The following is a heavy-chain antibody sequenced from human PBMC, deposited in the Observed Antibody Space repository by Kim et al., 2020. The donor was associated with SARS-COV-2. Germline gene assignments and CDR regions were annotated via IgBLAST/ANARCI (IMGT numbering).Heavy chain of an antibody. CDR1: GYTFTSYY. Sequence: ASVKVSCKASGYTFTSYYMHWVRQAPGQGLEWMGIINPSGGSTSYAQKFQGRVTMTRDTSTSTVYMELSSLRSEDTAVYYCVRSDLGAVAGPNAGDYWGQGTLVTVSS. CDR2: INPSGGST. D-gene: IGHD6-19*01. J-gene: IGHJ4*02. V-gene: IGHV1-46*01. CDR3: VRSDLGAVAGPNAGDY.